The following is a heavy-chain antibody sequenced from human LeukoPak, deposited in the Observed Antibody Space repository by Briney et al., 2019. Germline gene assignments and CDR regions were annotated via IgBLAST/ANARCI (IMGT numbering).Heavy chain of an antibody. CDR2: ISSNGADT. CDR1: GFTFSRHW. CDR3: VKGGSYSSHAFDI. Sequence: GGSLTLSCAASGFTFSRHWIHWVRQAPGKGLESVSSISSNGADTYYADSLKGRFTISRDNSKNTLYLQMSSLRADDTAVYYCVKGGSYSSHAFDIWGQGTMVTVSS. D-gene: IGHD6-13*01. J-gene: IGHJ3*02. V-gene: IGHV3-64D*09.